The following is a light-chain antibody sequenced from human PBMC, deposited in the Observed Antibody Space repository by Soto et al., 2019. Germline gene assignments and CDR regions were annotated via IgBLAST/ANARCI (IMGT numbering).Light chain of an antibody. CDR2: GAS. Sequence: EIVITQSPTVVSVSPGGRATLSCRSSQSVNSNLAWYQQKPGQAPRLLISGASTRAPGIAAGFSGSGSGTNFTLSISGLQPEDFAVYYCQQYNDWPLYTFGQGTRLEIK. V-gene: IGKV3-15*01. CDR3: QQYNDWPLYT. CDR1: QSVNSN. J-gene: IGKJ2*01.